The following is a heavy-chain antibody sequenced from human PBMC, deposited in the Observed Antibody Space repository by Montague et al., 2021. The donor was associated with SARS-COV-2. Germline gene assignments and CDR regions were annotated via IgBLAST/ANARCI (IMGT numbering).Heavy chain of an antibody. Sequence: SETLSLTCTVSGASVRTYYWSWIRQPAGKKLEWMGRLYTSGSTYXNPSFKSRVTMSLDTSKNLFSLNLSSMTAADTAVHYCARDGADYSFAYYHEMDVWGQGIAVTVSS. D-gene: IGHD5-12*01. CDR3: ARDGADYSFAYYHEMDV. CDR1: GASVRTYY. J-gene: IGHJ6*02. CDR2: LYTSGST. V-gene: IGHV4-4*07.